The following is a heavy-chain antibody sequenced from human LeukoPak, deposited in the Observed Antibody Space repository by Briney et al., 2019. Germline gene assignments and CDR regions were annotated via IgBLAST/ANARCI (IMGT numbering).Heavy chain of an antibody. J-gene: IGHJ4*02. Sequence: GESLKISCKGSGYSFTSYWIGWVRQMPGKGLEWMGIIYPGDSDTRYSPSFQGRVTISADKSISTASLQWSSLKASDTAMYYCARQGPEYSSSSMWPYWGQGTLVTVSS. V-gene: IGHV5-51*01. CDR1: GYSFTSYW. D-gene: IGHD6-6*01. CDR3: ARQGPEYSSSSMWPY. CDR2: IYPGDSDT.